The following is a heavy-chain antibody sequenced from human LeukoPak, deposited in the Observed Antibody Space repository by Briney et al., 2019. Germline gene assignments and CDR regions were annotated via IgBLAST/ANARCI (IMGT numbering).Heavy chain of an antibody. D-gene: IGHD6-19*01. Sequence: GGSLRLSCAASGFTFDDYAMHWVRQAPGKGLEWVSGISWNSGSIGYADSVKGRFTISRDNSKNTLYLQMNSLRAEDTAVYYCAKDLAVAVAGTVAWGQGTLVTVSS. CDR3: AKDLAVAVAGTVA. CDR2: ISWNSGSI. V-gene: IGHV3-9*01. CDR1: GFTFDDYA. J-gene: IGHJ5*02.